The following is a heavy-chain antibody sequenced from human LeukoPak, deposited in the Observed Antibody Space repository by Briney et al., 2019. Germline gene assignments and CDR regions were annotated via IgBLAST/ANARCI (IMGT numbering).Heavy chain of an antibody. CDR3: ATFSYAGNAGGSVGY. D-gene: IGHD4-23*01. CDR1: GFSFSSYA. J-gene: IGHJ4*02. Sequence: PGGSLRLSCATSGFSFSSYAMSWVRQAPGKGLEWVSAMSSSDDGRYYAASVRGRFTISRDTSKNTVDLQMNSLRSEDAAVYYCATFSYAGNAGGSVGYWGQGTLVTVSS. V-gene: IGHV3-23*01. CDR2: MSSSDDGR.